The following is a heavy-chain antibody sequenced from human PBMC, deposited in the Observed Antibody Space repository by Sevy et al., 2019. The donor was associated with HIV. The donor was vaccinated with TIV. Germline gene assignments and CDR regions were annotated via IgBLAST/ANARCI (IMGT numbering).Heavy chain of an antibody. D-gene: IGHD6-19*01. V-gene: IGHV3-23*01. Sequence: GGSLRLSCAASGFTFTNYGMHWVRQAPGKGLEWVSGISNSGANTYYADSVRGRFTVPRDNSKNMVYLQLNSLRAEDTAIYYCAKEWTLLSDWYGEFDYWGQGTLVTVSS. J-gene: IGHJ4*02. CDR1: GFTFTNYG. CDR2: ISNSGANT. CDR3: AKEWTLLSDWYGEFDY.